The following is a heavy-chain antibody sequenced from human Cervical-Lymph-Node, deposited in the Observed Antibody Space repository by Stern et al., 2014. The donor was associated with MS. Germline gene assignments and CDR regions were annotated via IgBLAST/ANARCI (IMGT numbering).Heavy chain of an antibody. Sequence: VQMVESGAEVKKPGASVKVSCKASGYTFTSYGISCVRQAPGQGLEWMGWISAYNGNTNYAQKLQGRVTMTTDTSTSTAYMELRSLRSDDTAVYYCARGPGVLRYFTGFDPWGQGTLVTVSS. CDR3: ARGPGVLRYFTGFDP. V-gene: IGHV1-18*01. CDR2: ISAYNGNT. D-gene: IGHD3-9*01. CDR1: GYTFTSYG. J-gene: IGHJ5*02.